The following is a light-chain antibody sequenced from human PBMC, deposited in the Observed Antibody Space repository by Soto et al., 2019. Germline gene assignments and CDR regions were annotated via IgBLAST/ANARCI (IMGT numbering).Light chain of an antibody. V-gene: IGKV1-5*01. CDR2: DTS. CDR1: QNINTF. CDR3: QQYENYPLT. Sequence: DIHLPQSPASLSASVGDRVTLTCRASQNINTFLAWYQKKPGKAPKLLIYDTSTLKSGAPSRFSGSGSGTEFTLTINSLQPDDFATYYCQQYENYPLTFGRGTKVDIK. J-gene: IGKJ4*01.